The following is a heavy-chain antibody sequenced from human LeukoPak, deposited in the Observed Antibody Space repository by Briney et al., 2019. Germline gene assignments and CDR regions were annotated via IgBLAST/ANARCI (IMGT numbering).Heavy chain of an antibody. J-gene: IGHJ4*02. D-gene: IGHD3-22*01. CDR1: GYTFTVYY. CDR2: INPNSGGT. CDR3: AREGYVSDSDSSGLHFDS. V-gene: IGHV1-2*02. Sequence: GASVKVSSKASGYTFTVYYMHWVPQAPGQGLEWMGWINPNSGGTNYAQKFQGRVTMTRDTSISTAYMELSRLRSDDTAVYYCAREGYVSDSDSSGLHFDSWGQGTLVTVSS.